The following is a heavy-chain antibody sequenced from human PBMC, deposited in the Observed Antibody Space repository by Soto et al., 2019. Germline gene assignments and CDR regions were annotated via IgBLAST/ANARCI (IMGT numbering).Heavy chain of an antibody. V-gene: IGHV3-23*01. CDR1: GFTFSSYA. D-gene: IGHD3-22*01. Sequence: EVQLLESGGGLVQPGGSLRLSCAASGFTFSSYAMSWVRQAPGKGLEWVSAISGRGGSKYYAASVKGRFTISRDNSKNTLYLQMNSLRAEDTAVYYGPKGGEVVITPIDYWGQGTLVTVSS. CDR3: PKGGEVVITPIDY. CDR2: ISGRGGSK. J-gene: IGHJ4*02.